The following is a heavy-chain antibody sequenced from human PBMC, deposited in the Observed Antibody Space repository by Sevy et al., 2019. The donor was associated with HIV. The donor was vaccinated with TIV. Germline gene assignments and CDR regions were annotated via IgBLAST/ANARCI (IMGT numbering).Heavy chain of an antibody. J-gene: IGHJ4*02. D-gene: IGHD2-2*01. CDR1: GFTFSSYG. CDR3: AKDLGDYCSSTSCYAPDY. CDR2: IRYDGSNK. V-gene: IGHV3-30*02. Sequence: GGSLRLSCAASGFTFSSYGMHWVRQAPGKGLEWVAFIRYDGSNKYYADSVKGRFTISRENSKNTLYLQMNSLRAEDTAVYYCAKDLGDYCSSTSCYAPDYWGQGTLVTVSS.